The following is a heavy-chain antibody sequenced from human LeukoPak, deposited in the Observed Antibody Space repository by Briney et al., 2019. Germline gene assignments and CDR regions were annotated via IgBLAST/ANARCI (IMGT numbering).Heavy chain of an antibody. CDR1: GFTVSSNY. Sequence: PGGSLRLSCAASGFTVSSNYMSWVRQAPGKGLEWVSVIYSGGSTYYADSVKGRFTISRDNSKNTLYLQMNSLRAEDTAVYYCARGLSGYSYGLVFDYWGQGTLVTVSS. J-gene: IGHJ4*02. CDR2: IYSGGST. D-gene: IGHD5-18*01. V-gene: IGHV3-53*01. CDR3: ARGLSGYSYGLVFDY.